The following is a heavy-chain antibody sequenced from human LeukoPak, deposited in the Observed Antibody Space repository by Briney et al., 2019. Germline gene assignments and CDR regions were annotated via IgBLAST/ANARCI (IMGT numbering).Heavy chain of an antibody. J-gene: IGHJ4*02. CDR1: GGSFSGCY. Sequence: PSETLSLTRAVYGGSFSGCYWSWIRQPPGKGLEWIGEINHSGSTNYNPSLKSRVTISVDTSKNQFSLKLSSVTAADTAVYYCARGVGRGSGSYGFDYWGQGTLVTVSS. CDR2: INHSGST. D-gene: IGHD3-10*01. CDR3: ARGVGRGSGSYGFDY. V-gene: IGHV4-34*01.